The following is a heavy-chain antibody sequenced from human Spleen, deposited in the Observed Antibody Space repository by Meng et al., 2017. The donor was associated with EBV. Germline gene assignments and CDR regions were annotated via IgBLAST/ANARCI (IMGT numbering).Heavy chain of an antibody. CDR3: AREGTYYDYVWGSYRSQYFNH. Sequence: LQRPVPRRVRPLDTLSLICTVSGGSNSSSTSYWRWARPPPGKGLEWIGSFSYRGSTFYNPSLKSRVTISVDTSNNQFSLRLSSVTAADTAVYYCAREGTYYDYVWGSYRSQYFNHWGRGTLVTVSS. V-gene: IGHV4-39*07. D-gene: IGHD3-16*02. J-gene: IGHJ4*02. CDR1: GGSNSSSTSY. CDR2: FSYRGST.